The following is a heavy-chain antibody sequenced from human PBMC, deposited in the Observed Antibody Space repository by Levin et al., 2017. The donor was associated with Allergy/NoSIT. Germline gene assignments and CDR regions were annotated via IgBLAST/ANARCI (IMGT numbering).Heavy chain of an antibody. D-gene: IGHD3-10*01. CDR3: AHRSYGSGTYYHFIY. CDR2: IFWDNDR. J-gene: IGHJ4*02. V-gene: IGHV2-5*02. Sequence: QTLSLTCTFSGFSIDTTGVAVGSILQPTGKPLEWLGLIFWDNDRRYSPSLQSRLTISKDASKNQVVLTMTDVNPVDTGTYYCAHRSYGSGTYYHFIYWGQGARVTVSS. CDR1: GFSIDTTGVA.